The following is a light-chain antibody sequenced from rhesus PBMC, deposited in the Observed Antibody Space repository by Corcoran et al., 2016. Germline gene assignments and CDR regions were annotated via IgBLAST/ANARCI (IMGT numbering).Light chain of an antibody. CDR2: RVS. V-gene: IGKV2-70*01. Sequence: DIVMTQTPLSLPVTPGEPASITCRSSQSLLDPKGNTYLYWYLQKPGHPPRLLIYRVSNRFSGVRDRLSGSGSGTDFTQQISGMEAKDVGVYYCMKTLQTPPTFGQGTKVEIK. J-gene: IGKJ1*01. CDR1: QSLLDPKGNTY. CDR3: MKTLQTPPT.